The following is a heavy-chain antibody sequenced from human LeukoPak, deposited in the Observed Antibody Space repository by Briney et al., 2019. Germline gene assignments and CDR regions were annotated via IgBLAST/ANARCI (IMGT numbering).Heavy chain of an antibody. D-gene: IGHD2-15*01. CDR3: AKNRDLLGWLENWFDP. CDR1: GFTFSSYA. CDR2: ISGSGGST. Sequence: PGGSLRLSCAASGFTFSSYAMSWVRQAPGKGLEWVSAISGSGGSTYYADSVKGRFTISRDNSKNTLYLQMNSLRAEDTAVYYCAKNRDLLGWLENWFDPWGQGTLVTVSS. V-gene: IGHV3-23*01. J-gene: IGHJ5*02.